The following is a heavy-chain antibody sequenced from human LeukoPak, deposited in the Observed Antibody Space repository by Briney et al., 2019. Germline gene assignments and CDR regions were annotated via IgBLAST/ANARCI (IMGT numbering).Heavy chain of an antibody. CDR2: IKEDGSEK. CDR1: GFTFSSYW. V-gene: IGHV3-7*01. J-gene: IGHJ6*02. Sequence: PGGSLRLSCVASGFTFSSYWMSWVRQAPGKGLEWVANIKEDGSEKNYVDSVKGRFTISRDNAKNSLYLQMNGLRAEDTAVYYCARDGVVVVAATYDGLDVWGQGTTVTVSS. D-gene: IGHD2-15*01. CDR3: ARDGVVVVAATYDGLDV.